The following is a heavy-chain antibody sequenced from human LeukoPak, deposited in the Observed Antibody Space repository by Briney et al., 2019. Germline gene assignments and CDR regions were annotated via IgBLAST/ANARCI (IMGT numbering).Heavy chain of an antibody. CDR2: IYPTDSDA. CDR1: GYNFSRYW. CDR3: GASPSPTGTERYY. Sequence: GESLKISCKGSGYNFSRYWIGWVRQMPGRGLEWVGVIYPTDSDARYSPSFQGQVTISVDKSISTVYLQWNSLKASDSAMYYCGASPSPTGTERYYWGQGTLVTVSS. J-gene: IGHJ4*02. D-gene: IGHD3-9*01. V-gene: IGHV5-51*01.